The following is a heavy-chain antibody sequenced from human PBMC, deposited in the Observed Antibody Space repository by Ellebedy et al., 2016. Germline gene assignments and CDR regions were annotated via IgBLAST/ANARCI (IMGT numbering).Heavy chain of an antibody. V-gene: IGHV4-30-4*01. J-gene: IGHJ5*02. D-gene: IGHD2-15*01. CDR1: GGSITSYYY. Sequence: SETLSLTCTVSGGSITSYYYWSWFRPPPGKGLEWIGYIDYSGSAHYSPSLDSRVTISVDTSKKFFSLNLSSVTAADTAVYFCARDPGRYCTGGSCYSRGDWFDPWGQGTLVKVSS. CDR3: ARDPGRYCTGGSCYSRGDWFDP. CDR2: IDYSGSA.